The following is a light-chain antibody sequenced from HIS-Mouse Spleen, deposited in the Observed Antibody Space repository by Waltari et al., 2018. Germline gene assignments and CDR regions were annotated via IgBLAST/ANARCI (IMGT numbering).Light chain of an antibody. Sequence: QSALTQPASVSGSPGQSITISCTGTSSDVGSYNLVSWYQQPPGKAPKLMIYEGSTRPSGVSNRFSGSKSGNTASLTISGLQAEDEADYYCCSYAGSSTWVFGGGTKLTVL. CDR1: SSDVGSYNL. CDR2: EGS. CDR3: CSYAGSSTWV. V-gene: IGLV2-23*01. J-gene: IGLJ3*02.